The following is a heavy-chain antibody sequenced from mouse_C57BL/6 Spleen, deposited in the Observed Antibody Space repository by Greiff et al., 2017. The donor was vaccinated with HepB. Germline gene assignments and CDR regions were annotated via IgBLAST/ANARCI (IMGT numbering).Heavy chain of an antibody. J-gene: IGHJ2*01. CDR2: IYPGDGDT. D-gene: IGHD1-1*01. CDR3: ARQDYYGYYFDY. CDR1: GYAFSSSW. Sequence: VQLVESGPELVKPGASVKISCKASGYAFSSSWMNWVKQRPGKGLEWIGRIYPGDGDTNYNGKFKGKATLTADKSSSTAYMQLSSLTSEDSAVYFCARQDYYGYYFDYWGQGTTLTVSS. V-gene: IGHV1-82*01.